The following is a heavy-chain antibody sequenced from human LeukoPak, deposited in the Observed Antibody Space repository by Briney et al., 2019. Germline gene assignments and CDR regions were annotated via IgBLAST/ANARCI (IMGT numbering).Heavy chain of an antibody. CDR3: AELGITMIGGV. J-gene: IGHJ6*04. V-gene: IGHV3-48*03. CDR1: GFTFSSYE. CDR2: ISSSGSTI. D-gene: IGHD3-10*02. Sequence: GGSLRLSCAASGFTFSSYEINWVRQAPGKGLEWVSYISSSGSTIYYADSVKGRFTISRDNAKNSLYLQMNSLRAEDTAVYYCAELGITMIGGVWGKGTAVTISS.